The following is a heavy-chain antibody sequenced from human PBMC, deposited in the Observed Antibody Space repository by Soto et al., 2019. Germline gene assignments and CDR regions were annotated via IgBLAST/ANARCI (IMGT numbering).Heavy chain of an antibody. V-gene: IGHV4-31*03. Sequence: PSETLSLTCTVSGGSISSGGYYWSWIRQHPGKGLEWIGYIYYSGSTYYNPSLKSRVTISVDTSKNQFSLKLSSVTAADTAVYYCAREVYYDSSGYNYYFDYWGQGTLVTVSS. CDR3: AREVYYDSSGYNYYFDY. CDR1: GGSISSGGYY. J-gene: IGHJ4*02. D-gene: IGHD3-22*01. CDR2: IYYSGST.